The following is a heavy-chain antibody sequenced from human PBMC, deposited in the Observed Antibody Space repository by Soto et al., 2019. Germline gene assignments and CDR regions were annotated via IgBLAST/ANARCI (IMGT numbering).Heavy chain of an antibody. CDR2: ISGSGGST. CDR1: GFTFRRYA. CDR3: AKEGASGYDFDY. J-gene: IGHJ4*02. Sequence: GGALRLSWAGSGFTFRRYAMRGGRQAPGKGLEWVSAISGSGGSTYYADSVKGRFTISRDNSKNTLYLQMNSLRAEDTAVYYCAKEGASGYDFDYWGQGTLVTVSS. D-gene: IGHD5-12*01. V-gene: IGHV3-23*01.